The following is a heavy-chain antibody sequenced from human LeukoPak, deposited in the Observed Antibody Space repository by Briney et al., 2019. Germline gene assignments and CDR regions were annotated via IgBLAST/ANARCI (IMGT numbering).Heavy chain of an antibody. D-gene: IGHD2-2*01. CDR1: GFTFSSYG. CDR3: ARQGGRLVVPISQKGYFDY. V-gene: IGHV3-21*01. Sequence: AGGSLRLSCEASGFTFSSYGMNWVRQAPGKGLEWVSSISSSSSYIYYADSVKGRFTISRDNAKNSLYLQMNSLRAEDTAVYYCARQGGRLVVPISQKGYFDYWGRGTLVTVSS. J-gene: IGHJ4*02. CDR2: ISSSSSYI.